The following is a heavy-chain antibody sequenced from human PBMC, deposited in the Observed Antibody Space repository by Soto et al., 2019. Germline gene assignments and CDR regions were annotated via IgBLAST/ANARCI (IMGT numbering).Heavy chain of an antibody. CDR3: AKGGRQWLVSSDFKY. Sequence: VQLVESGGGVVQPGRSLRLSCAASGFTFSDYAMHWVRQAPGKGLEWVAVVSHDGRNTHYADSVKGRFTISRDSSKNTGSLEMSSLRAEDTALYYCAKGGRQWLVSSDFKYWGQGALVTVSS. D-gene: IGHD6-19*01. CDR2: VSHDGRNT. V-gene: IGHV3-30*18. J-gene: IGHJ4*02. CDR1: GFTFSDYA.